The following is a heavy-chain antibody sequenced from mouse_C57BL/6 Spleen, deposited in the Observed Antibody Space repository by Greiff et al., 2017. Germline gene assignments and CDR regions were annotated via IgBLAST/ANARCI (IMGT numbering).Heavy chain of an antibody. D-gene: IGHD1-1*01. CDR2: IWGDGST. V-gene: IGHV2-3*01. J-gene: IGHJ4*01. CDR3: AKEGRYYGSSPLDY. CDR1: GFSLTSYG. Sequence: VKLMESGPGLVAPSHSLSITCTVSGFSLTSYGVSWVRQPPGKGLEWLGVIWGDGSTNYHSALISKLSISKDNSKSQVFLKLNSLQTDDTATYYCAKEGRYYGSSPLDYWGQGTSVTVSS.